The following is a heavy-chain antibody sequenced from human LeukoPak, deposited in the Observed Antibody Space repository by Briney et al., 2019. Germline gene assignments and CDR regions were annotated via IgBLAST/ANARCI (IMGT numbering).Heavy chain of an antibody. CDR1: GFTFSSYS. V-gene: IGHV3-21*01. D-gene: IGHD3-22*01. J-gene: IGHJ4*02. CDR3: ARDAEHYYDSSGYPYYFDY. CDR2: ISSSSSYI. Sequence: GGSLRLSCAASGFTFSSYSMNWVRQAPGKGLEWVSSISSSSSYIYYADSVKGRFTISRDNAKNSLYLQMNSLRAEDTAVYYCARDAEHYYDSSGYPYYFDYWGQGTLVTVSS.